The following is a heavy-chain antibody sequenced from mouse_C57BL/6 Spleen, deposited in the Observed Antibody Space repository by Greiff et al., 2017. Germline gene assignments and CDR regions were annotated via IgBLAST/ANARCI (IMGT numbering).Heavy chain of an antibody. CDR3: ARMIVDMAGDSSGPAWFAY. J-gene: IGHJ3*01. V-gene: IGHV8-8*01. D-gene: IGHD3-2*02. Sequence: QVTLKVSGPGILQPSQTLSLTCSFSGFSLSTFGMGVGWIRQPSGKGLEWLAHIWWDDDKYYNPALKSRLPISKDTSKNQVFLKIANVDTADTATYCCARMIVDMAGDSSGPAWFAYWGQGTLVTVSA. CDR1: GFSLSTFGMG. CDR2: IWWDDDK.